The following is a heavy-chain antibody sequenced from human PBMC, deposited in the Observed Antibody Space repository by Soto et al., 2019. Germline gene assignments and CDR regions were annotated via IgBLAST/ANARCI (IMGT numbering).Heavy chain of an antibody. Sequence: EVQLVESGGGLVQPGGSLRLSCAASGFTFSSYDMHWVRQATGKGLELVSTIGSAGDTYYPGSVKGRFTISRENAKNSLLLPINSLSSEATAVYYCARGRCPGLYYFDYWGQGTLVTVSS. CDR3: ARGRCPGLYYFDY. CDR1: GFTFSSYD. V-gene: IGHV3-13*01. J-gene: IGHJ4*02. D-gene: IGHD2-8*01. CDR2: IGSAGDT.